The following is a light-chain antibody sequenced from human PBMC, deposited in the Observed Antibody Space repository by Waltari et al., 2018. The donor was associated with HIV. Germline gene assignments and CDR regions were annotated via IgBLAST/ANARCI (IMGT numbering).Light chain of an antibody. CDR2: DVS. J-gene: IGLJ2*01. CDR1: SSDVGGYNY. V-gene: IGLV2-14*03. CDR3: SSYTSSSTLV. Sequence: QSALTQPAPVSGSPGQSIPISCTGTSSDVGGYNYVSWYQQHQGKAPKLMIYDVSNRPSGVSNRFSGSKSGNTASLTISGLQAEDEADYYCSSYTSSSTLVFGGGTKLTVL.